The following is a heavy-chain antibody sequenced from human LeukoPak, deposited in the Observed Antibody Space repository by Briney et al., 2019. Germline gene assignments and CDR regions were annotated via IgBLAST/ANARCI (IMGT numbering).Heavy chain of an antibody. J-gene: IGHJ4*02. CDR1: GYTFTGYY. CDR2: IIPIFGTA. V-gene: IGHV1-69*13. Sequence: ASVKVSCKASGYTFTGYYMHWVRQAPGQGLEWMGGIIPIFGTANYAQKFQGRVTITADESTSTAYMELSSLRSEDTAVYYCAREGYYDSSGYYQFDYWGQGTLVTVSS. D-gene: IGHD3-22*01. CDR3: AREGYYDSSGYYQFDY.